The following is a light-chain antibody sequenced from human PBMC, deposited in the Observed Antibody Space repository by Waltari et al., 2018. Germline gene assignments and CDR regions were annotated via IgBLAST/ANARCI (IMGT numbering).Light chain of an antibody. Sequence: EMVFTQSPGTLSLSPGERATLPCRASESVSSSHLAWYQQKPGQAPRLLVYAESSRATGIPDRFSGSGSGTDFTLTISRLEPEDFAVYYCQQFGSSPFTFGGGTKVEIK. CDR3: QQFGSSPFT. J-gene: IGKJ4*01. CDR2: AES. V-gene: IGKV3-20*01. CDR1: ESVSSSH.